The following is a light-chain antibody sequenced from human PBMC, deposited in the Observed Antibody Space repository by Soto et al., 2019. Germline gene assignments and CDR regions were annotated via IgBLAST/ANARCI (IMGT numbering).Light chain of an antibody. V-gene: IGLV2-14*01. J-gene: IGLJ2*01. CDR3: SSYTTSSTPV. CDR1: SSDVGYYNY. Sequence: QSALTQPASVSGSPGQSITISCTGTSSDVGYYNYVSWYQHHPGKAPKLIIYEVSNRPSGVSNRFSGSKSGNTASLTISGLQAEDEADYYCSSYTTSSTPVFGGGTKLTVL. CDR2: EVS.